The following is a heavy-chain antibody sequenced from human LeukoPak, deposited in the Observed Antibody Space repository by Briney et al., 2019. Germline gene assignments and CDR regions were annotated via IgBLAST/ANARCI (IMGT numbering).Heavy chain of an antibody. D-gene: IGHD3-9*01. V-gene: IGHV3-74*01. J-gene: IGHJ4*02. Sequence: HPGGSLRLSCEASGFTFSSYWMHWVRQAPGKGLMWVSRIYSDEGSRNYADSVKGRFTISRDNAKNTLYLQMDSLGAEDTAVYYCARDADWYGQSFDYWGQGTLVTVSS. CDR1: GFTFSSYW. CDR3: ARDADWYGQSFDY. CDR2: IYSDEGSR.